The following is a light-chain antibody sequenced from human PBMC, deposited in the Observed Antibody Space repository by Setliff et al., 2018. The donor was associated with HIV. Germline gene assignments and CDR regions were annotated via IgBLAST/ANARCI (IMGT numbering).Light chain of an antibody. CDR3: QVWDSRSDHFV. Sequence: ELTQPVSVSVAPGKTARITCGGNNIGSKTVHWYQQKPGQAPVLVIYDDGDRPSGIPERFSGSNSGTTATLTTSRVEAGDEADYYCQVWDSRSDHFVFGTGTKVTVL. J-gene: IGLJ1*01. CDR2: DDG. V-gene: IGLV3-21*03. CDR1: NIGSKT.